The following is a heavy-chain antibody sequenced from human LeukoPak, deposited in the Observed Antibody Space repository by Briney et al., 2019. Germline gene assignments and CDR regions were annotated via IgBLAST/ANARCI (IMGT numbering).Heavy chain of an antibody. D-gene: IGHD3-22*01. Sequence: GGSLRLSWAASGFTFSSYAMSWVRQAPGKGLEWVSAISGGGGSTYYADSVKGRFTISRDNSKNTLYLQMNSLRAEDTAVYYCAKGDTMIVVVVGAFDIWGQGTMVTVSS. J-gene: IGHJ3*02. V-gene: IGHV3-23*01. CDR3: AKGDTMIVVVVGAFDI. CDR1: GFTFSSYA. CDR2: ISGGGGST.